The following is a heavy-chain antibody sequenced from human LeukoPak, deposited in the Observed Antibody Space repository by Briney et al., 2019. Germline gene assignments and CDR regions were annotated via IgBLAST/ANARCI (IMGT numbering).Heavy chain of an antibody. D-gene: IGHD3-22*01. CDR1: GFTFSSYG. CDR2: IAYDGSNK. V-gene: IGHV3-30*12. J-gene: IGHJ4*02. Sequence: GGSLRLSCAASGFTFSSYGMHWVRQAPGKGLEWVAAIAYDGSNKDYADSVKGRFTISRDNAKNSLYLQMNSLRAEDTAVYYCARRGVNYYDSSGYYYVWGQGTLVTVSS. CDR3: ARRGVNYYDSSGYYYV.